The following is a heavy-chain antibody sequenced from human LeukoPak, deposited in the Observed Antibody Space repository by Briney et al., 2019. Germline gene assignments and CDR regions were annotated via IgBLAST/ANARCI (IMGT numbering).Heavy chain of an antibody. V-gene: IGHV4-4*07. Sequence: SETLSLTCTVSGGSIRSYYWSWIRQPAAKGLEWIGRIYTSGSTNYNPSLKSRVTISVDTSKNQFSLKLTSVTAADTAVYYCAREGAEVRGVLVKYYFDYWGQGALVTVSS. D-gene: IGHD3-10*01. J-gene: IGHJ4*02. CDR1: GGSIRSYY. CDR3: AREGAEVRGVLVKYYFDY. CDR2: IYTSGST.